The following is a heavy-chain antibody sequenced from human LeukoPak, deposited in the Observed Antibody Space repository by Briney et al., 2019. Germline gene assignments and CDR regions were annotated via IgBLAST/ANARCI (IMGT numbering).Heavy chain of an antibody. Sequence: PGGFLRLSCAASGFTFSSYWMTWVRQAPEKGLEWVANIKQDGSEKYYVDSVKGRFTISRDNAKISLFLQMNNLRAEDTAVYYCAAHVNDAGDFGYWGQGTLVAVSS. CDR3: AAHVNDAGDFGY. V-gene: IGHV3-7*01. CDR1: GFTFSSYW. D-gene: IGHD2-8*01. CDR2: IKQDGSEK. J-gene: IGHJ4*02.